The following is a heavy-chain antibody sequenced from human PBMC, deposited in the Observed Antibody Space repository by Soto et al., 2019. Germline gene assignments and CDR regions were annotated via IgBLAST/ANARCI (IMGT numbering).Heavy chain of an antibody. CDR3: AKDGALYFGPYYFDY. Sequence: VQLLESGGGLVQPGGSLRLSCAASGFTFSTYAMSWVRQAPGKGLEWVSDISGSGGGTHYADSVKGRFTISRDNSKKPLYLQMDSLRAEDTAVYYCAKDGALYFGPYYFDYWGQGTLVTVSS. V-gene: IGHV3-23*01. CDR2: ISGSGGGT. CDR1: GFTFSTYA. J-gene: IGHJ4*02. D-gene: IGHD2-2*02.